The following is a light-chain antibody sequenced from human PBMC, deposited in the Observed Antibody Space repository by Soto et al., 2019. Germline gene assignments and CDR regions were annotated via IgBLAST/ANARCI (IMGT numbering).Light chain of an antibody. CDR3: AAWDDSLNGVL. J-gene: IGLJ2*01. CDR2: SYV. CDR1: SSNIGSNL. Sequence: QPVLTQPPSASGTPGQRVTISCSGSSSNIGSNLVNWYQQLPGTAPKLLIYSYVHRPSGVPDRFSGSKSGASASLAISGLQSEDEADYYCAAWDDSLNGVLFGGGTKLTVL. V-gene: IGLV1-44*01.